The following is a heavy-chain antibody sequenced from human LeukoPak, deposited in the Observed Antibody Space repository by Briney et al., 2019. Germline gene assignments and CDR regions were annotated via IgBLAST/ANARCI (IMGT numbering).Heavy chain of an antibody. J-gene: IGHJ5*01. CDR2: VSGKGDET. V-gene: IGHV3-23*01. Sequence: PGGSLRLSCAASGLIFRNYAMTWVRQAPGKGLEWASTVSGKGDETFYADSVKSRFTLSGDNSKNAFYLQMNSLRAEDTAVYYCAKGGHYSFFDSWGQGTLVTVSS. CDR1: GLIFRNYA. CDR3: AKGGHYSFFDS. D-gene: IGHD3-10*01.